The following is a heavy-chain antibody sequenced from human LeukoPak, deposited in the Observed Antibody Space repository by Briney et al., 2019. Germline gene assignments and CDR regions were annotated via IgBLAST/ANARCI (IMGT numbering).Heavy chain of an antibody. CDR1: GESFSGYY. D-gene: IGHD3/OR15-3a*01. Sequence: PSETLSLTCAVYGESFSGYYWSWIRQPPGKGLEWIGEINHSGSTNYNPSLKSRVTISVDTSKNQFSLKLSSVTAADTAVYYWARLIGPYQYYYYHMDVGGKGTTVTIS. CDR2: INHSGST. V-gene: IGHV4-34*01. J-gene: IGHJ6*03. CDR3: ARLIGPYQYYYYHMDV.